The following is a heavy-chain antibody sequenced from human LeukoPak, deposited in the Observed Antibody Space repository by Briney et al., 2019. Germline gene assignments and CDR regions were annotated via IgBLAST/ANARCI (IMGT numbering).Heavy chain of an antibody. Sequence: PGGSLRLSCAASGFTFSSYSMNWVRQAPEKGLEWVSSISSSSSYIYYADSVKGRFTISRDNAKNSLYLQMNSLRAEDTAVYYCARDPYDSSGYYYPSFDYWGQGTLVTVSS. D-gene: IGHD3-22*01. CDR2: ISSSSSYI. V-gene: IGHV3-21*01. J-gene: IGHJ4*02. CDR3: ARDPYDSSGYYYPSFDY. CDR1: GFTFSSYS.